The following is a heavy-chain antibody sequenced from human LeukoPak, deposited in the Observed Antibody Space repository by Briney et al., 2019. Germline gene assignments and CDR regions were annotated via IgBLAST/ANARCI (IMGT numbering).Heavy chain of an antibody. Sequence: SVKVSCKASGGTFSSYAISWVRLAPGQGLEWMGRIIPIFGTANYAQKFQGKVTITTDESTSTAYMDLSSLRSEDTAVDYCASCASASSSSSSWDYWGQGTLVTVSS. J-gene: IGHJ4*02. D-gene: IGHD6-6*01. CDR1: GGTFSSYA. CDR2: IIPIFGTA. V-gene: IGHV1-69*05. CDR3: ASCASASSSSSSWDY.